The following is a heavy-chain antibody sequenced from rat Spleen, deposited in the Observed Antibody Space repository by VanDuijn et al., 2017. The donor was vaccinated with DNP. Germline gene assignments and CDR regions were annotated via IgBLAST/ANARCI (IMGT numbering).Heavy chain of an antibody. Sequence: EVQLVESGGGLVQPGGSMKLSCAASGFTFSDYNMAWVRQAPKKGLEWVATISYDGGITSYGDSVKGRFTISRDNAKSTLYLQMDSLRSEDTATYYCARPDYWGQGVMVTVSS. CDR1: GFTFSDYN. J-gene: IGHJ2*01. CDR3: ARPDY. CDR2: ISYDGGIT. V-gene: IGHV5-7*01.